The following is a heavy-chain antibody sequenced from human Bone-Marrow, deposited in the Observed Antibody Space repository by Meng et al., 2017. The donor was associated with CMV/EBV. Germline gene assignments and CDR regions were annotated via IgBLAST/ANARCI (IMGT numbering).Heavy chain of an antibody. V-gene: IGHV3-23*01. CDR3: AKVVSMVFAIGHIDY. Sequence: GGSLRLSCAASGFTFSNYAMSWVRQAPGKGLEWVSGISGSGGSTYYADSVKGRFTISRDNSKNTLYLQMNSLRAEDTAVYFCAKVVSMVFAIGHIDYWGQGMLVTVSS. J-gene: IGHJ4*02. D-gene: IGHD2-8*01. CDR2: ISGSGGST. CDR1: GFTFSNYA.